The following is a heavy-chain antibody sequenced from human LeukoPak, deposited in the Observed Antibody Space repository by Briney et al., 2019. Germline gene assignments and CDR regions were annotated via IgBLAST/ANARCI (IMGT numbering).Heavy chain of an antibody. D-gene: IGHD3-16*01. CDR2: IWYDGSNK. CDR1: GFTFSSYG. Sequence: GRSLRLSCAASGFTFSSYGMHWVRQAPGKGLEWVAVIWYDGSNKYYADSVKGRFTISRDNSKNTLYLQMNSLRAEDTAVYYCAKDIMVTDYWGQGTLVTVSS. CDR3: AKDIMVTDY. J-gene: IGHJ4*02. V-gene: IGHV3-33*06.